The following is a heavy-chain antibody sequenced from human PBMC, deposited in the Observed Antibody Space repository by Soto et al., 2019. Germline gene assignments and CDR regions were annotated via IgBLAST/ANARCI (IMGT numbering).Heavy chain of an antibody. Sequence: MRVSCGAAGFTSRGYGMNWIRKAPGKGLEWVSYISSSGSTIYYADSVKGRFTISRDNAKNSLYLQMNSLRAEDTAVYYCARYCSSTSCYPPLYYYYGMDVWDQGTTVTVSS. CDR1: GFTSRGYG. D-gene: IGHD2-2*01. CDR3: ARYCSSTSCYPPLYYYYGMDV. V-gene: IGHV3-48*03. CDR2: ISSSGSTI. J-gene: IGHJ6*02.